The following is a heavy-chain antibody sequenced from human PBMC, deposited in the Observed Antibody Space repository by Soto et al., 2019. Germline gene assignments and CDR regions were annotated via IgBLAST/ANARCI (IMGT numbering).Heavy chain of an antibody. CDR1: GGSISSSSYY. V-gene: IGHV4-39*01. CDR2: IYYSGST. Sequence: SETLSLTCTVSGGSISSSSYYWGWIRQPPGKGLEWIGSIYYSGSTYYNPSLKSRVTLSVDTSKNQFSMKVRSVTASDTAVYYCARSYYDSTGFAVDPWGQGTLVTVSS. D-gene: IGHD3-22*01. J-gene: IGHJ5*02. CDR3: ARSYYDSTGFAVDP.